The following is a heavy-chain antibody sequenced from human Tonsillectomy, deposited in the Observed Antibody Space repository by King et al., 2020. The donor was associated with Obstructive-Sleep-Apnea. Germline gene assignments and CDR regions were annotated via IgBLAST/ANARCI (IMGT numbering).Heavy chain of an antibody. CDR1: GGFISSYY. V-gene: IGHV4-59*01. Sequence: VQLQESGPGMVKPSETLSLNCTVSGGFISSYYWSWIRQPPGKGLEWVGDIFHSVRTNYNPSPKGRLNKSVDKAKNHSSLNLSSVTAADTAVYYCARERSYDSSGYYRGSHYFDYWGQGILVTVSS. CDR3: ARERSYDSSGYYRGSHYFDY. CDR2: IFHSVRT. J-gene: IGHJ4*02. D-gene: IGHD3-22*01.